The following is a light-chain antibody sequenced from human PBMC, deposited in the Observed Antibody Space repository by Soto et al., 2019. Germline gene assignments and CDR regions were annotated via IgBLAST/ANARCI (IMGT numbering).Light chain of an antibody. J-gene: IGKJ3*01. CDR1: QGISSW. CDR3: QQTNSFPRT. CDR2: AAS. V-gene: IGKV1-12*01. Sequence: DIQRTQSPSDVSASVGDRGNITSRASQGISSWLAWYQQKLGKAPNLLIYAASMLQSGVPSRFSGSRSGTDFSLTISSLQPEDFATYYCQQTNSFPRTFGPGTKLDN.